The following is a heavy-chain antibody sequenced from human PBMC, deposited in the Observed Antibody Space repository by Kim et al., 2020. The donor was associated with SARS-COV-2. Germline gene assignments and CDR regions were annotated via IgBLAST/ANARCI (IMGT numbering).Heavy chain of an antibody. V-gene: IGHV4-59*01. CDR2: ISYSGTT. Sequence: SETLSLTCTVSGASISPYYWTWIRQPPGKGLEWIGYISYSGTTDYNPSLKSRVTISKDTSKNQFSLNLSSVTAADAAVYYCARGVAYSSEYFQHWGQGTLVTVSS. CDR3: ARGVAYSSEYFQH. J-gene: IGHJ1*01. CDR1: GASISPYY. D-gene: IGHD2-15*01.